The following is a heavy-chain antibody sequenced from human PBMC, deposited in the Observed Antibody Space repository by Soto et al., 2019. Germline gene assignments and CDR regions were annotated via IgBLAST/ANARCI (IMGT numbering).Heavy chain of an antibody. D-gene: IGHD3-10*01. CDR2: INDSGDI. J-gene: IGHJ6*03. CDR1: GGSFSGYQ. CDR3: ARGLILWFGELSRRGGYYYYMDV. V-gene: IGHV4-34*01. Sequence: QVQLQQWGAGLLKPSETLSLTCAVYGGSFSGYQWSWIRQTPGKGLEWIGGINDSGDINYNPSLKSRVTILVDSPKKQISLGLSSVAAADPAVYYCARGLILWFGELSRRGGYYYYMDVWGKGTTVTVSS.